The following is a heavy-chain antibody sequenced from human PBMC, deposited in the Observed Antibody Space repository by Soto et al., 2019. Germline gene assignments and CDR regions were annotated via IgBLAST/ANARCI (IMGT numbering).Heavy chain of an antibody. V-gene: IGHV4-31*03. D-gene: IGHD3-3*01. CDR2: IYYSGST. CDR3: ARVLRFLEWPRPDY. Sequence: QVQLQESGPGLVKPSQTLSLTCTVSGGSISSGGYYWSCIRQHPGKGLEWIGYIYYSGSTYYNPSLKSRVTISVDTSKNQFSLKLSSVTAADTAVYYCARVLRFLEWPRPDYWGQGTLVPVSS. CDR1: GGSISSGGYY. J-gene: IGHJ4*02.